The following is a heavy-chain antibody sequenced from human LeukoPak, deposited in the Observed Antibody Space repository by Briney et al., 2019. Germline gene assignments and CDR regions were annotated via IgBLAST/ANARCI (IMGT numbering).Heavy chain of an antibody. CDR1: GFTFRSYG. J-gene: IGHJ4*02. CDR2: ISYDGSNK. V-gene: IGHV3-30*18. CDR3: AKIGRRYGSGNPGEIDY. D-gene: IGHD3-10*01. Sequence: GGSLRLSCAASGFTFRSYGMHWVRQAPGKGLEWVAVISYDGSNKYYADSVKGRFTISRDNSKNTLYLQMNSLRAEDTAVYYCAKIGRRYGSGNPGEIDYWGQGTLVTVSS.